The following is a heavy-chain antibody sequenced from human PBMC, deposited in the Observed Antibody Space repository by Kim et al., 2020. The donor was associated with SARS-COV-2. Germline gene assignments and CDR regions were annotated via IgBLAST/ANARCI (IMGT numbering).Heavy chain of an antibody. D-gene: IGHD6-19*01. CDR2: IWYDGSNK. J-gene: IGHJ4*02. V-gene: IGHV3-33*08. CDR3: ARVGYSSGWYYSY. Sequence: GGSLRLSCAASGFTFSSYGMHWVRQAPGKGLEWVAVIWYDGSNKYYADSVKGRFTISRDNSKNTLYLQMNSLRAEDTAVYYCARVGYSSGWYYSYWGQGTLVTLSS. CDR1: GFTFSSYG.